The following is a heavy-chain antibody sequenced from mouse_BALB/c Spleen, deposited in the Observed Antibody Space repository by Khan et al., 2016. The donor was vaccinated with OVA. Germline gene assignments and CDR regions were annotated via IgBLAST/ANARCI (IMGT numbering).Heavy chain of an antibody. CDR3: ARVGYNGTVYS. J-gene: IGHJ4*01. CDR2: INTYTGDP. Sequence: QIQLVQSGPELKKPGETVKISCKASGYTFRNNGMNWVKQTPGKGLKWMGWINTYTGDPTYADDFKGRFAFSLETSADTAYLQINNLKNEDTATYFCARVGYNGTVYSWGQGTSVTVSS. D-gene: IGHD2-14*01. CDR1: GYTFRNNG. V-gene: IGHV9-3-1*01.